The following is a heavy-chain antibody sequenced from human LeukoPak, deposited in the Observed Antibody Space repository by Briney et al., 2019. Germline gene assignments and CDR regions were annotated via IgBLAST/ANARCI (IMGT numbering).Heavy chain of an antibody. D-gene: IGHD2-2*01. CDR2: INGASNDI. Sequence: GGSLRLSCTASGFSISDYYMGWLRQAPGKGLEWLSYINGASNDINYADSVKGRFTISRDNAKNSLYLQMNNLRPEDMALYYCAKVLGFSSWGPFDIWGQGTMVTVPS. CDR1: GFSISDYY. J-gene: IGHJ3*02. V-gene: IGHV3-11*05. CDR3: AKVLGFSSWGPFDI.